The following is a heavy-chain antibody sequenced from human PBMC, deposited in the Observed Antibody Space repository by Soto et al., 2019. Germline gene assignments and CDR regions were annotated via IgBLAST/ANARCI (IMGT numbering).Heavy chain of an antibody. V-gene: IGHV4-59*08. Sequence: SETLSLTCTVSGGSTSSYYWSWIRQPPGKGLEWIGYIYYSGSTNYNPSLKSRVTISVDTSKNQFSLKLSSVTAADTAVYYCARQLAYCGGDCYLYYFDYWGQGTLVTVSS. J-gene: IGHJ4*02. CDR3: ARQLAYCGGDCYLYYFDY. CDR1: GGSTSSYY. CDR2: IYYSGST. D-gene: IGHD2-21*02.